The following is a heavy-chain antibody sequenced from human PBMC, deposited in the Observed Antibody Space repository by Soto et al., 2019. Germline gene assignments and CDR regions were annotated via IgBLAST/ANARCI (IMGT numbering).Heavy chain of an antibody. CDR1: GFTFSSYS. CDR3: ARDRATGDRRDAFDI. V-gene: IGHV3-21*01. CDR2: ISSSSSYI. D-gene: IGHD7-27*01. J-gene: IGHJ3*02. Sequence: GGSLRLSCAASGFTFSSYSMNLVRQAPGKGLEWVSSISSSSSYIYYADSVKGRFTISRDNAKNSLYLQMNSLRAEDTAVYYCARDRATGDRRDAFDIWGQGTMVTVS.